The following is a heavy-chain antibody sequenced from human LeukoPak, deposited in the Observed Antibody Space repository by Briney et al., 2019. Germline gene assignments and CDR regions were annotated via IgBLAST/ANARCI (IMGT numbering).Heavy chain of an antibody. D-gene: IGHD2-15*01. J-gene: IGHJ6*02. CDR2: ISGSGGST. CDR1: GFTFSSYA. V-gene: IGHV3-23*01. CDR3: ARGVALSYGMDV. Sequence: GGSLRLSCAASGFTFSSYAMSWVRQAPGKGLEWVSAISGSGGSTYYADSVKGRFTISRDNSKNTLYLQMNSLRAEDTAVYYCARGVALSYGMDVWGQGTTVTVSS.